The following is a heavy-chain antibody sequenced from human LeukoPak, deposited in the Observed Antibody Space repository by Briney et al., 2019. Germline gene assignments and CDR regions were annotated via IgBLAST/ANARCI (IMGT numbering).Heavy chain of an antibody. J-gene: IGHJ4*02. CDR2: INHSGST. Sequence: SETLSLTCAVYGGSFSGYYWSWIRQPPGKGLEWIGEINHSGSTNYNPSLKSRVTISVDTSKNQFSLKLSSVAAAGTAVYYCARAGSGSPVDYWGRGTLVTVSS. CDR1: GGSFSGYY. D-gene: IGHD3-10*01. CDR3: ARAGSGSPVDY. V-gene: IGHV4-34*01.